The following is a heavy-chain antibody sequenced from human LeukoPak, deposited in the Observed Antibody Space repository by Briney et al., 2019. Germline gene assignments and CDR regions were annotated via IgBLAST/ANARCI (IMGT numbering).Heavy chain of an antibody. CDR1: GFTFSSYS. V-gene: IGHV3-21*01. J-gene: IGHJ3*02. CDR3: ARGVGANTDDFDI. CDR2: IISSYI. D-gene: IGHD1-26*01. Sequence: PGGSLRHSCAASGFTFSSYSMNWVRQAPGKGLEWVSSIISSYIYYADSVKGRFTISRDNAKNSLYLQMNSLRAEDTAVYYCARGVGANTDDFDIWGQGTMVTVSS.